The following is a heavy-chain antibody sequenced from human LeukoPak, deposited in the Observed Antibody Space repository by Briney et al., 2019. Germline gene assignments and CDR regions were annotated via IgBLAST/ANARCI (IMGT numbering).Heavy chain of an antibody. V-gene: IGHV4-4*07. CDR1: GGSISYYH. CDR2: IYTSGST. Sequence: SETLSLTCTVSGGSISYYHWSWIRQPAGKGLEWIGRIYTSGSTNCNPSLKSRVTMSVDTSKNQFTLKLSSVTAADTAVYYCARGIVVLVAATRDYYYYMDVWGKGTTVTVS. D-gene: IGHD2-15*01. J-gene: IGHJ6*03. CDR3: ARGIVVLVAATRDYYYYMDV.